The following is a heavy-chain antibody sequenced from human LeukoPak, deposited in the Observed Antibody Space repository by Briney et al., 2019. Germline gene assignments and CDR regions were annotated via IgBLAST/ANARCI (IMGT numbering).Heavy chain of an antibody. Sequence: GASVKVSCKASGYTFTSYYMHWVRQATGQGLEWMGWMNPNSGNTGYAQKFQGRVTMTRNTSISTAYMELSSLRSEDTAVYYCARGGAMVRGVRSIDYWGQGTLVTVSS. D-gene: IGHD3-10*01. J-gene: IGHJ4*02. CDR1: GYTFTSYY. V-gene: IGHV1-8*02. CDR2: MNPNSGNT. CDR3: ARGGAMVRGVRSIDY.